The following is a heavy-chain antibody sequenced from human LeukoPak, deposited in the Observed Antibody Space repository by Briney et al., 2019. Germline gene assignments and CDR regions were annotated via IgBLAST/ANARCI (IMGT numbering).Heavy chain of an antibody. Sequence: TSSETLSLTCAVYGGSFSGYYWSWIRQPPGKGLEWIGEINHSGSTNYNPSLKCRVTISVDTSKNQFSLKLSSVTAADTAVYYCARVGRFLAWFDPWGQGTLVTVSS. D-gene: IGHD3-3*01. CDR1: GGSFSGYY. CDR2: INHSGST. V-gene: IGHV4-34*01. CDR3: ARVGRFLAWFDP. J-gene: IGHJ5*02.